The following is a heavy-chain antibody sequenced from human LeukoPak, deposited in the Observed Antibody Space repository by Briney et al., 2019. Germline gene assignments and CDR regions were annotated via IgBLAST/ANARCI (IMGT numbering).Heavy chain of an antibody. V-gene: IGHV3-15*07. Sequence: GGSLRLSCAASGVTLSSYAMNWVRQAPGKGLEWVGRIKSKTDGGTTDYAAPAKGRFTISRDDSKNTLYLQMNSLKTEDTAVYYCTTELAPDSFDYWGQGTLVTVSS. D-gene: IGHD3-22*01. CDR1: GVTLSSYA. CDR3: TTELAPDSFDY. CDR2: IKSKTDGGTT. J-gene: IGHJ4*02.